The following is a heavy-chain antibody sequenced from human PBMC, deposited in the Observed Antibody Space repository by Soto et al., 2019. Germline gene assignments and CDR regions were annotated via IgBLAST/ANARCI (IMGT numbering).Heavy chain of an antibody. J-gene: IGHJ6*02. V-gene: IGHV1-2*04. CDR3: ARVNGDAPPRGMDV. D-gene: IGHD2-21*02. Sequence: QVQLVQSGAEVKKPGASVKVSCKASGYTFTDYCMHWVRQAPGQGLEWMGRVNPKSGDTKYAEKFQAWVTMTRDTSISTAYMEVTRLRSDDTAVYYCARVNGDAPPRGMDVWGQGTTVTVSS. CDR1: GYTFTDYC. CDR2: VNPKSGDT.